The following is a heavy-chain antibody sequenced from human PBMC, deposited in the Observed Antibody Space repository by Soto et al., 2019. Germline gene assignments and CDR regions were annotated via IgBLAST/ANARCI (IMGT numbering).Heavy chain of an antibody. Sequence: QVQLVESGGGVVQPGRSLRLSCAXXXFXXXXYXMXXVRQAPGKGLEWVAVISYDGSNKYYADSVKGRFTISRDNSKNTLYLQMNSLRAEDTAVYYCAREEGSWGQGTLVTVSS. CDR1: XFXXXXYX. J-gene: IGHJ4*02. CDR2: ISYDGSNK. CDR3: AREEGS. V-gene: IGHV3-30-3*01.